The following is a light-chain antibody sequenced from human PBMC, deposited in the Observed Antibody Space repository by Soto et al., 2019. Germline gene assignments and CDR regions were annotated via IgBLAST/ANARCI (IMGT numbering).Light chain of an antibody. CDR2: GAY. CDR1: QSVSTN. CDR3: QQYNDWPRT. J-gene: IGKJ1*01. V-gene: IGKV3-15*01. Sequence: DIVLTQSPVTLSASPGEIATLSCRASQSVSTNLAWYQQRPGQAPGLLPYGAYIRAVGIPARFSGSGSGAEFTLTIRSLQSEDFSLYFCQQYNDWPRTFGQGTKVDIK.